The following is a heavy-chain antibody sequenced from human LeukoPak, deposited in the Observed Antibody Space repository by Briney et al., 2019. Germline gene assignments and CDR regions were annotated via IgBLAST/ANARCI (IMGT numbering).Heavy chain of an antibody. J-gene: IGHJ3*02. D-gene: IGHD3-9*01. CDR1: GGSISSYY. CDR3: ARVAYYDILTGYYSDDAFDI. Sequence: PSETLSLTCTVSGGSISSYYWSWIRQPAGKGLEWIGRIYTSGSTNYNPSLKSRVTMSVDTSKNRFSLKLSSVTAADTAVYYCARVAYYDILTGYYSDDAFDIWGQGTMVTVSS. V-gene: IGHV4-4*07. CDR2: IYTSGST.